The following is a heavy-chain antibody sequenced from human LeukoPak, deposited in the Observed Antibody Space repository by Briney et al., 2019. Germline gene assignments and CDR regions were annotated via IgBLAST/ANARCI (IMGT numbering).Heavy chain of an antibody. CDR3: ARVMSGANDY. CDR2: INHSGST. CDR1: GGSFSGYY. D-gene: IGHD3-10*01. V-gene: IGHV4-34*01. J-gene: IGHJ4*02. Sequence: SETLSLTCAVYGGSFSGYYWSWIRQPPGKGLEWIGEINHSGSTNYNPSLKSRVTISVDTSKNQFSLKLSSVTAADTAVYYCARVMSGANDYWGQGTLVTVSS.